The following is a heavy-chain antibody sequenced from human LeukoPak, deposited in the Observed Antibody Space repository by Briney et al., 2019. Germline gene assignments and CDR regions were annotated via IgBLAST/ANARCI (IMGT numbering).Heavy chain of an antibody. D-gene: IGHD3-22*01. CDR2: INPNSGNT. CDR3: ASLKNYYDSSGYLVTDAFDI. V-gene: IGHV1-18*04. CDR1: GYTFTGYY. Sequence: GVSVKVSCKASGYTFTGYYMQWVRQAPGQGLEWMGWINPNSGNTNYAQKLQGRVTMTTDTSTSTAYMELRSLKSDDTAVYYCASLKNYYDSSGYLVTDAFDIWGQGTMVTVSS. J-gene: IGHJ3*02.